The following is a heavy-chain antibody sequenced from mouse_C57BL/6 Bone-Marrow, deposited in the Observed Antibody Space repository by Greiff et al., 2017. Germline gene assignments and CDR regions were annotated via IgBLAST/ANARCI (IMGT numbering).Heavy chain of an antibody. Sequence: VQLQQSGAELVKPGASVKLSCKASGYSFTNYYMHWVKQSPGQSLEWIGVINPNYGTTSYNQKFKGKATLTVDQSSSTAYMQLDSLTSEDSAVYYCSRGFAYWGQGTLVTVSA. CDR3: SRGFAY. CDR2: INPNYGTT. CDR1: GYSFTNYY. J-gene: IGHJ3*01. V-gene: IGHV1-39*01.